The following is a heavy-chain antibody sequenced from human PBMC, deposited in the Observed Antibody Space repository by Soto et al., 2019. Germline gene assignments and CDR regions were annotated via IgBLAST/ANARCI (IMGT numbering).Heavy chain of an antibody. CDR3: AHRFYGCISTSCYVGFDP. V-gene: IGHV2-5*02. J-gene: IGHJ5*02. D-gene: IGHD2-2*01. CDR2: IYWDDDK. CDR1: GFSLSTSGVG. Sequence: SGPTLVNPTQTLTLTCTFSGFSLSTSGVGVGWIRQPPGKALEWLALIYWDDDKRYSPSLKSRLTITKDTSKNQVVLTMTNMDPVDTATYYCAHRFYGCISTSCYVGFDPWGQGTLVTVSS.